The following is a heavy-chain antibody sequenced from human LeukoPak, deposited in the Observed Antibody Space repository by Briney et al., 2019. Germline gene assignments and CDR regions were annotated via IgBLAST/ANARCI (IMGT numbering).Heavy chain of an antibody. Sequence: ASVKVSCKASGYTFTSYGISWVRQAPGQGLEWMGWISAYNGNTNYAQKLQGRVTMTTDTSTSTVYMELSSLRSEDTAVYYCARGYSYGSPPFDYWGQGTLVTVSS. J-gene: IGHJ4*02. CDR1: GYTFTSYG. D-gene: IGHD5-18*01. CDR2: ISAYNGNT. V-gene: IGHV1-18*01. CDR3: ARGYSYGSPPFDY.